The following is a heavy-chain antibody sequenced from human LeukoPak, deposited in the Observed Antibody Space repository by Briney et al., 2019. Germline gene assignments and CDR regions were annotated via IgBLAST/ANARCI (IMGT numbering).Heavy chain of an antibody. Sequence: SETLSLTCTVSGGSISSSSYYWGWIRQPPGKGLEWIGSIYYSGSTYYNPSLKSRVTISVDTSKNQFSLKLSSVTAADTAVYYCARVLTAVDAFDIWGQGTMVTVSS. CDR2: IYYSGST. V-gene: IGHV4-39*01. CDR1: GGSISSSSYY. D-gene: IGHD6-19*01. J-gene: IGHJ3*02. CDR3: ARVLTAVDAFDI.